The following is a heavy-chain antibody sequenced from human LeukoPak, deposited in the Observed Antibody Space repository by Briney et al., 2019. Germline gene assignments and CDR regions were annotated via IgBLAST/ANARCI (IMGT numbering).Heavy chain of an antibody. CDR3: TTAGMTTVTGFDY. CDR1: GFTFDDYA. CDR2: ISWNSGSI. V-gene: IGHV3-9*03. J-gene: IGHJ4*02. D-gene: IGHD4-17*01. Sequence: GGSLRLSCAASGFTFDDYAMHWVRQAPGKGLEWVSGISWNSGSIGYADSVKGRFTISRDDSKNTLYLQMNSLKTEDIAVYYCTTAGMTTVTGFDYWGQGTLVTVSS.